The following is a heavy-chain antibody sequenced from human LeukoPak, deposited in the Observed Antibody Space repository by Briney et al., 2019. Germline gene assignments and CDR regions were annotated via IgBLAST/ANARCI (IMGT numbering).Heavy chain of an antibody. Sequence: PSETLSLTYAVSGYSISSGYYWGWIRQPPGKGLEWIGNIHYSGSTYYNPSLKSRVTISVDTSKNQFSLKVSSVTAADTAVYYCARGDYGDYWGQGALVTVSS. J-gene: IGHJ4*02. CDR2: IHYSGST. D-gene: IGHD4/OR15-4a*01. CDR3: ARGDYGDY. V-gene: IGHV4-38-2*01. CDR1: GYSISSGYY.